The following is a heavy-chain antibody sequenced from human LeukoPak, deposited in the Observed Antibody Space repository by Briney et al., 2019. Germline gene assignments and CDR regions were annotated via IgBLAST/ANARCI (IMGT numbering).Heavy chain of an antibody. V-gene: IGHV3-7*01. D-gene: IGHD6-13*01. J-gene: IGHJ4*02. CDR2: IKQDGSEK. CDR1: GLNFSSYS. Sequence: GGSLRLSCVGSGLNFSSYSLNWVRQAPGKGLEWVANIKQDGSEKYYVDSVKGRFTISRDNAKNSLYLQMNSLRAEDTAVYYCATDHFLIAAAGPEDYWGQGTLVTVSS. CDR3: ATDHFLIAAAGPEDY.